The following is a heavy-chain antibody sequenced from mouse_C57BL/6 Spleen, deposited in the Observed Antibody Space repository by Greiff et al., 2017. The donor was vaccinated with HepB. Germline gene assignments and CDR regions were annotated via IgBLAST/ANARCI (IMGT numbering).Heavy chain of an antibody. CDR1: GYTFTSYW. V-gene: IGHV1-69*01. J-gene: IGHJ4*01. CDR3: AGGSSPLYAMDY. D-gene: IGHD1-1*01. CDR2: IDPSDSYT. Sequence: QVQLQQPGAELVMPGASVKLSCKASGYTFTSYWMHWVKQRPGQGLEWIGEIDPSDSYTNYNQKFKGKSTLTVDKSSSTAYMQLSSLTSEDSAVYYCAGGSSPLYAMDYWGQGTSVTVSS.